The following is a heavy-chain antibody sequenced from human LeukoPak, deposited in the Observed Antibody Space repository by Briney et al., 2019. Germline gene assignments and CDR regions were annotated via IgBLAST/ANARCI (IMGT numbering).Heavy chain of an antibody. CDR2: INPSGGAT. CDR3: ARDTCSGGSCHWFDP. Sequence: ASVKVSCKASGYTFTSYYMHWVRQAPGQGLEWMVMINPSGGATSYAQTFQGRVTMTRDTSTRTVYMELNSLRSEDTAVYYCARDTCSGGSCHWFDPWGQGTLVTVSS. J-gene: IGHJ5*02. V-gene: IGHV1-46*01. D-gene: IGHD2-15*01. CDR1: GYTFTSYY.